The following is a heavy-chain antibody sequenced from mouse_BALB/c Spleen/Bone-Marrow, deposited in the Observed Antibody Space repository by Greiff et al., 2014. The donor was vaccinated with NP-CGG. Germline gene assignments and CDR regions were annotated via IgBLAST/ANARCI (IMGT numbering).Heavy chain of an antibody. Sequence: VQLQQSGAELVKPGTSVKLSCKASGYAFTTYYMYWVKQRPGQGLEWIGGINPNNGGTNFKEKFKSKATLTVDKSSSTAYMQLSSLTSEDSAVYYCTRGRTWDFDYWGQDTTLTVSS. CDR1: GYAFTTYY. CDR3: TRGRTWDFDY. J-gene: IGHJ2*01. CDR2: INPNNGGT. V-gene: IGHV1S81*02. D-gene: IGHD4-1*01.